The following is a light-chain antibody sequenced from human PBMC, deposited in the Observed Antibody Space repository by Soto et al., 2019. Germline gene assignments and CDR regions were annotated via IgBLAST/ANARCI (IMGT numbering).Light chain of an antibody. CDR1: QSISRY. Sequence: DIQMTQSPPSLSASVGDRVTITCRASQSISRYLHWYQHKPGKALKLLIYAASSLQSGVPSRFSGSGSGTDFTLTISSLQPEDFATYYCQESYSTPLWTFGQGTKVEIK. J-gene: IGKJ1*01. CDR3: QESYSTPLWT. V-gene: IGKV1-39*01. CDR2: AAS.